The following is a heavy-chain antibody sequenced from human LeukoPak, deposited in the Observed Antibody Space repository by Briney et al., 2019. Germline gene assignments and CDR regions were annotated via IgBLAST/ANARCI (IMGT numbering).Heavy chain of an antibody. Sequence: GGSLRLSCAASGFTFSTNYMTWVRQAPGKGLEWVSVIYSSGRTYYADSVKGRFIISRDNSKNTLYLQMNSLRAEDAAVYYCARSNSLQLLWFGEFIDYWGQGTLVTVSS. V-gene: IGHV3-66*01. J-gene: IGHJ4*01. CDR3: ARSNSLQLLWFGEFIDY. D-gene: IGHD3-10*01. CDR1: GFTFSTNY. CDR2: IYSSGRT.